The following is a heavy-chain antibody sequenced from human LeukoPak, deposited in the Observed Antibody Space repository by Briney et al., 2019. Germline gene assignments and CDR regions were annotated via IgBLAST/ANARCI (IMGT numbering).Heavy chain of an antibody. D-gene: IGHD2-15*01. J-gene: IGHJ4*02. V-gene: IGHV3-23*01. Sequence: GGSLRLSCAASGFTFSSYAMSWVRQAPGKGLEWVSAIICSGGSTYYADSVKGRFTISRDNSKNTLYLQMNSLGAEDTAVYYCAKVDCGCGSCHFDYWGQGTLVTVSS. CDR1: GFTFSSYA. CDR3: AKVDCGCGSCHFDY. CDR2: IICSGGST.